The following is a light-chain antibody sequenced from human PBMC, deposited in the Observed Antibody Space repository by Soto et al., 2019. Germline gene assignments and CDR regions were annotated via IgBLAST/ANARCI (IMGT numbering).Light chain of an antibody. CDR2: GTS. J-gene: IGKJ1*01. CDR3: HQDGDSPPT. Sequence: EIVLTQSPGTLSLSPGESATLSCRASQSVSSNSSAGYRRNLDQPPSLLSYGTSTMATDIPSMFSGSGSGTDCTITITRLEPDDFAVYFCHQDGDSPPTFGQGTTVEVK. V-gene: IGKV3-20*01. CDR1: QSVSSNS.